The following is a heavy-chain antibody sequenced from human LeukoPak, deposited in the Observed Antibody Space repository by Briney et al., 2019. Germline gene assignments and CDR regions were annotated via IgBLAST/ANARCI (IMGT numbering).Heavy chain of an antibody. CDR2: IYSGGST. Sequence: RGSLRLSCAPSGFTVSSNYMSWVRQAPGKGLEWVSVIYSGGSTYYADSVKGRFTISRDKSKNTLYLQMNSLRAEDRAVYYCARVGEMTTPYYCDYWGQGTLVSVSS. CDR3: ARVGEMTTPYYCDY. CDR1: GFTVSSNY. V-gene: IGHV3-53*01. D-gene: IGHD5-24*01. J-gene: IGHJ4*02.